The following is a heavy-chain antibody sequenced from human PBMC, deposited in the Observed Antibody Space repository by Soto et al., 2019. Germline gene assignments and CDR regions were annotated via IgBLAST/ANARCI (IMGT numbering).Heavy chain of an antibody. D-gene: IGHD3-22*01. Sequence: KSGPTLVNPTQTLTLTCTFSGFSLSTSGVGVDWIGQPPGKALEWLALIYWNDDKRYSPSLKNRLTITKDTSKNQVVLTMTTVVPVDTATYYCAHSILWTPSDHFDSSGANAFDIWGQGITVTVSS. J-gene: IGHJ3*02. CDR3: AHSILWTPSDHFDSSGANAFDI. CDR1: GFSLSTSGVG. V-gene: IGHV2-5*01. CDR2: IYWNDDK.